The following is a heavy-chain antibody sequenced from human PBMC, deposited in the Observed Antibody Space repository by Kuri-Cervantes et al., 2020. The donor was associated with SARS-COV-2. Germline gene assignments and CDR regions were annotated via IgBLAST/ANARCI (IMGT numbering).Heavy chain of an antibody. CDR3: ARVGYCSGGSCPRNDAFDI. CDR2: IYYSGST. CDR1: GGSVSSGSYY. D-gene: IGHD2-15*01. V-gene: IGHV4-61*01. Sequence: SETLSLTCTVSGGSVSSGSYYWSWIRQPPGKGLEWIGYIYYSGSTNYNPSLKSRVTISVDTSKNQFSLKLSSVTAADTAVYYCARVGYCSGGSCPRNDAFDIWGQGTMVTVSS. J-gene: IGHJ3*02.